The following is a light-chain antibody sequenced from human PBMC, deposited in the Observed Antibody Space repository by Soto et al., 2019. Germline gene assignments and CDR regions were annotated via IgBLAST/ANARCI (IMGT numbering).Light chain of an antibody. CDR1: QGISSA. CDR3: HQLKTYPFT. Sequence: AIQLTQSPSSLSASVGDRVSITCRASQGISSALAWYQHKPGKAPKILIYDASSLQSGVPSRFSGSESGTECTLTISSLLPEDFATYYCHQLKTYPFTFGQGTRLEIK. V-gene: IGKV1-13*02. CDR2: DAS. J-gene: IGKJ5*01.